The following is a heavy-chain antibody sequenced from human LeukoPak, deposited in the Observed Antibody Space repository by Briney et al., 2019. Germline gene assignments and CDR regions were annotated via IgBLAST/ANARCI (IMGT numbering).Heavy chain of an antibody. J-gene: IGHJ6*02. CDR1: GFTFSDYY. Sequence: GGSLRLSRAASGFTFSDYYMSWIRQAPGKGLEWVSHISSSGSTIYYADSVKGRFTISRDNAKNSLYLQMNSLRAEDTAVYYCARSAVVVIAALPYGMDDWGQGTTVTVSS. CDR3: ARSAVVVIAALPYGMDD. V-gene: IGHV3-11*01. D-gene: IGHD2-15*01. CDR2: ISSSGSTI.